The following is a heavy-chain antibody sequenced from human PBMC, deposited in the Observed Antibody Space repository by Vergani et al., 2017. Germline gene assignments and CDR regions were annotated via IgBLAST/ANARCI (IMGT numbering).Heavy chain of an antibody. Sequence: QVQLVESGGGVVQPGRSLRLSCAASGFTFSRYVMHWVRQAPGKGLEWVAVISYDGSNKYYADSVKGRFTISRDNSKNTLYLQMNSLRAEYMAVNYCARDGIRRLTTYYFDSWGQGTLVTVSP. J-gene: IGHJ4*02. V-gene: IGHV3-30-3*01. CDR1: GFTFSRYV. CDR3: ARDGIRRLTTYYFDS. D-gene: IGHD4/OR15-4a*01. CDR2: ISYDGSNK.